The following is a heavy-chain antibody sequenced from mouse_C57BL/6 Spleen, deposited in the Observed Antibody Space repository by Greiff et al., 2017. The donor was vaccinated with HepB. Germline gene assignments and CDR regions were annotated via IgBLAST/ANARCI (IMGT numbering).Heavy chain of an antibody. CDR2: IDPSDSYT. CDR3: ARDHYGPAY. D-gene: IGHD1-1*01. V-gene: IGHV1-50*01. J-gene: IGHJ3*01. Sequence: QVQLQQPGAELVKPGASVKLSCKASGYTFTSYWMQWVKQRPGQGLEWIGEIDPSDSYTNYNQKFKGKATLTVDTSSSTAYMQLSSLTSEDSAVYYCARDHYGPAYWGQGTLVTVSA. CDR1: GYTFTSYW.